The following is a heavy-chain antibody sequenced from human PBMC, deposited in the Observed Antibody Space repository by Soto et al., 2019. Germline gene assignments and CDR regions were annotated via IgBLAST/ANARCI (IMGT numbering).Heavy chain of an antibody. J-gene: IGHJ3*02. V-gene: IGHV4-31*03. CDR1: GGSISSGGYY. Sequence: SETLSLTCTVSGGSISSGGYYWSWIRQHPGKGLEWIGYIYYSGSTYYNPSLKSRVTISVDTSKNQFSLKLSSVTAADTAVYYCARVEYYYGSGSYAFDIWGQGTMVTV. D-gene: IGHD3-10*01. CDR2: IYYSGST. CDR3: ARVEYYYGSGSYAFDI.